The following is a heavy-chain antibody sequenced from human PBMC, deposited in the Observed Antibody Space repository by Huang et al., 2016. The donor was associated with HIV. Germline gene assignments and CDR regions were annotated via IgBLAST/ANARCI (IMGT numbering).Heavy chain of an antibody. V-gene: IGHV1-18*04. CDR3: GGSSGYWSFDY. Sequence: QVQLVQSGGEVKKPGASVKVSCKASDYTFTTYGISWVRQAPGQGLEWMGWISKNNGDTNYAQKVQGRGTMTTDTSTSTAYMELRSLRSDDTAVYYCGGSSGYWSFDYWGQGTLVTVSS. D-gene: IGHD3-22*01. CDR2: ISKNNGDT. J-gene: IGHJ4*02. CDR1: DYTFTTYG.